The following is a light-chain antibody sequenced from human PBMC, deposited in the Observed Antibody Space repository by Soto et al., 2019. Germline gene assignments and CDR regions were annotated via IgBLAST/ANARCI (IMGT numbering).Light chain of an antibody. Sequence: QSALTQPASVSGSPGQSITISCTGTSSDVGGYNYVSWYQQHPGKAPKLMIYEVSNRPSGVSNRFSGSKSGNTASLTISGLQAEDEAGYYCSSYTSSSPRVFGGGTKLTVL. V-gene: IGLV2-14*01. J-gene: IGLJ3*02. CDR1: SSDVGGYNY. CDR2: EVS. CDR3: SSYTSSSPRV.